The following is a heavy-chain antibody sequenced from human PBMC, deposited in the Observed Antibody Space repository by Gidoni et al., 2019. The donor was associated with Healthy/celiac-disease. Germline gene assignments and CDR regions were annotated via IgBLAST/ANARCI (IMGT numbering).Heavy chain of an antibody. CDR3: ASYYCGGDCYQPPYFDL. CDR1: GGTFSSYA. CDR2: IIPIFGTA. V-gene: IGHV1-69*01. J-gene: IGHJ2*01. D-gene: IGHD2-21*02. Sequence: QVQLVQSGAEVKKPGSSVKVSCKASGGTFSSYAISWVRQAPGQGLEWMGGIIPIFGTANYAQKFQGRVTITADESTSTAYMELSSLRSEDTAVYYCASYYCGGDCYQPPYFDLWGRGTLVTVSS.